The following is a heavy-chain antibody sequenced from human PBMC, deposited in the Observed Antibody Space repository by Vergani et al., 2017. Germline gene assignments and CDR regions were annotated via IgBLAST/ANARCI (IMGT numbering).Heavy chain of an antibody. CDR2: IYPGDSDT. D-gene: IGHD6-13*01. V-gene: IGHV5-51*01. CDR1: GYSFTSYW. CDR3: AGAGQEQLVPVGAFDI. J-gene: IGHJ3*02. Sequence: EVQLVQSGAEVKKPGESLKISCKGSGYSFTSYWIGWVRQMPGKCLEWLGIIYPGDSDTRYSPSFQGQVTIPADKSISTAYLQWSSLKASDTAMYYCAGAGQEQLVPVGAFDIWGQGTMVTVSS.